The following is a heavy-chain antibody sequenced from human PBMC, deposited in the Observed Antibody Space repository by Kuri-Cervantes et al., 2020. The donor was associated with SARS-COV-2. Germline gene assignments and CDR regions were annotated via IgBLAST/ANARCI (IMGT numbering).Heavy chain of an antibody. J-gene: IGHJ4*02. Sequence: GSLRLSCTVSGGSISSHYWSWIRQPPGKGLEWIGYIYYSGSTNYNPSLKSRVTISVDTSKNQFSLKLSSVTAADTAVYYCARDGGLHEGYSYGYIDYWGQGTLVTVSS. D-gene: IGHD5-18*01. V-gene: IGHV4-59*11. CDR2: IYYSGST. CDR3: ARDGGLHEGYSYGYIDY. CDR1: GGSISSHY.